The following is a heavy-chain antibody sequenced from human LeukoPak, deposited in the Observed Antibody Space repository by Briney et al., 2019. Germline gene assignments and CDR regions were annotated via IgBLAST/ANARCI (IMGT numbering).Heavy chain of an antibody. CDR1: GFTFSSYD. Sequence: AGGSLRLSCAASGFTFSSYDMHWVRQVTGKRLEWVSAIGIAGDTYYLDSVKGRFTISRENAKSSLYLQMNSLRAGDTAVYYCARGGDRDYWGQGTLVTVSS. CDR3: ARGGDRDY. V-gene: IGHV3-13*04. CDR2: IGIAGDT. J-gene: IGHJ4*02.